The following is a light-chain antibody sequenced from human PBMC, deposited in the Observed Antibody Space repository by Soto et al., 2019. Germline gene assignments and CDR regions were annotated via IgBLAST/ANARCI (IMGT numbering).Light chain of an antibody. CDR3: LQHRSYPLT. J-gene: IGKJ4*01. V-gene: IGKV1-17*03. Sequence: DLQMTQSPSAMSASVGDRVTITCRASQDINHYLAWFQQRPGKVPKRLIFGATSLQSGVPSRFSGSGSGTEFTLTISSLQPEDFATYYCLQHRSYPLTFGGGTKVEIK. CDR2: GAT. CDR1: QDINHY.